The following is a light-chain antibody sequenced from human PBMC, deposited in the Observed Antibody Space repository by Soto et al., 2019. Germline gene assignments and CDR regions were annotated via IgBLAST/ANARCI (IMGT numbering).Light chain of an antibody. J-gene: IGKJ1*01. Sequence: AIRMTQSPSSFSASTGDGVTITCRASQGISSYLAWYQQKPGKAPKLLIYAASTLQSGVPSRFRGSGSGTDFTLTISCLQSEDFATYSCQQYDSYPRTFGQGTKVEIK. CDR2: AAS. CDR3: QQYDSYPRT. CDR1: QGISSY. V-gene: IGKV1-8*01.